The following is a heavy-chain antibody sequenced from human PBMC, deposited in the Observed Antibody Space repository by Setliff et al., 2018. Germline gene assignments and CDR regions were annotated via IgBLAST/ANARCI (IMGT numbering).Heavy chain of an antibody. Sequence: PSQTLSLTCRVSGADSSTTDYYWDWIRQSPEKGLEWIGTIYQNGITYYNPSVKSRVTISVDKSKNQFSLSLGSVTAADTAVYYCATDGPVLNGDYISWGQGTLVTVSP. CDR3: ATDGPVLNGDYIS. V-gene: IGHV4-39*07. CDR1: GADSSTTDYY. J-gene: IGHJ5*02. CDR2: IYQNGIT. D-gene: IGHD3-10*01.